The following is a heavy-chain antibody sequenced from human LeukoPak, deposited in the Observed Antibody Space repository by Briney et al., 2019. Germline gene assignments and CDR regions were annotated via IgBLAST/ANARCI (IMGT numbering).Heavy chain of an antibody. CDR3: AKDQWFGVAVAGPVD. CDR1: GFTFSSYA. V-gene: IGHV3-23*01. Sequence: PGGSLRLSCAASGFTFSSYAMSWVRQAPGKGLEWVSAISGSGGSTYYADSVKGRFTISRDNSKNTLYLQMNSLRAEDTALYYCAKDQWFGVAVAGPVDWGQGTLVTVSS. CDR2: ISGSGGST. D-gene: IGHD6-19*01. J-gene: IGHJ4*02.